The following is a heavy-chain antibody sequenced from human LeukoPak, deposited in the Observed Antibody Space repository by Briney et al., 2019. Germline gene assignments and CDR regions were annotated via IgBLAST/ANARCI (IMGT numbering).Heavy chain of an antibody. D-gene: IGHD3-9*01. CDR2: ISSSSSYI. Sequence: GGSLRLSCAASGFPFSSFAMSWVRQAPGKGLEWVSSISSSSSYIYYGDSVKGRFTISRDNAKKSLYLQMNSLRAEDTAVYYCARDSVTVLTPDNWYFDLWGRGTLVTVSS. CDR1: GFPFSSFA. J-gene: IGHJ2*01. CDR3: ARDSVTVLTPDNWYFDL. V-gene: IGHV3-21*01.